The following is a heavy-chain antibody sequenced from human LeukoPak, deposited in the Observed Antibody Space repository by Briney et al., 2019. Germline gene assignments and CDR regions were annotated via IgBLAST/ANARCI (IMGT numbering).Heavy chain of an antibody. D-gene: IGHD3-10*01. CDR2: IYYSGST. V-gene: IGHV4-61*01. J-gene: IGHJ4*02. Sequence: PSETLSLTCTVSGGSFSSGSYYWRWIRQPPGKGLEWIGYIYYSGSTNYNPSLKSRVTISVDTSKNQFSLKLSSVIAADTAVYYCARGRSSPLWFGEANFDYWGQGTLVTVSS. CDR1: GGSFSSGSYY. CDR3: ARGRSSPLWFGEANFDY.